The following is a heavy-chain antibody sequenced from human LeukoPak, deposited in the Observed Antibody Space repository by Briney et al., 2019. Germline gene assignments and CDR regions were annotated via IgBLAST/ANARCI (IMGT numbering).Heavy chain of an antibody. Sequence: PGGSLRLSCAASGFTFSTYAMSWVRQAPGKGLEWVSAIGVSGDKTYYAGSVKGRYTISRDNSKNTLFLQMNSLRAEDTAVYYCAKLAAASEYSFTDVWGQGTTVTVSS. D-gene: IGHD2-15*01. CDR3: AKLAAASEYSFTDV. J-gene: IGHJ6*02. CDR1: GFTFSTYA. V-gene: IGHV3-23*01. CDR2: IGVSGDKT.